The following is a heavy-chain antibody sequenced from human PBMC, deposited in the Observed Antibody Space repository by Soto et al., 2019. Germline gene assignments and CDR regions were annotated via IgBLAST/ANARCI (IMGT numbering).Heavy chain of an antibody. V-gene: IGHV1-3*01. Sequence: GASVTVSCKASGYTFTRYAMHWVRQAPGQRLEWMGWINAGNGNTKYSQKFQGRVTMTRDTSTSTVYMELSSLRSEDTAVYYCARAVRGAPFDYWGQGTLVTVSS. J-gene: IGHJ4*02. CDR2: INAGNGNT. CDR1: GYTFTRYA. D-gene: IGHD3-10*01. CDR3: ARAVRGAPFDY.